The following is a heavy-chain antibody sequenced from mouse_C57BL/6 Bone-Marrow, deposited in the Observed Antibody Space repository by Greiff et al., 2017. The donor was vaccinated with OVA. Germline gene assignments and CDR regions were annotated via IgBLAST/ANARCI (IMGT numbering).Heavy chain of an antibody. CDR3: ARGHY. V-gene: IGHV14-2*01. CDR1: GFNIKDYY. D-gene: IGHD6-1*01. Sequence: EVQLQESGAELVKPGASVKLSCTASGFNIKDYYMHWVKQRTEQGLEWLGSIDPEDGETKYATKFQGKATITADTSYNTTYLQLSSLTSEDTAVYYCARGHYWGQGTLVTVSA. CDR2: IDPEDGET. J-gene: IGHJ3*01.